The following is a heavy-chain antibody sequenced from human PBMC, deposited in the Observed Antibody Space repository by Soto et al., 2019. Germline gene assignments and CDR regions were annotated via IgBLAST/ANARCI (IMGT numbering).Heavy chain of an antibody. J-gene: IGHJ4*01. Sequence: EVQLVESGGGLVQPGGSLRLSCAASGFTFSSYWMHWVRQAPGKGLVWVSRINSDGSRTTYADSVKGRFTISRDNAKKVLHRQMNSLRAEDTAVYYCARALRYYYDIDYSGQGTLVTVSS. D-gene: IGHD3-22*01. CDR2: INSDGSRT. V-gene: IGHV3-74*01. CDR1: GFTFSSYW. CDR3: ARALRYYYDIDY.